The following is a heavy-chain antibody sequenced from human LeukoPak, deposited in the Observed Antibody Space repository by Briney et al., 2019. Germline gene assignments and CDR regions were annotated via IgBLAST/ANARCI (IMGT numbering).Heavy chain of an antibody. CDR3: ARRGDYYDDSGLYYTPFDY. D-gene: IGHD3-22*01. Sequence: GESLQISCKVSGYSFPDFWIGWVRQMPGKGLEWMGIINPRDSEVRYSPSFQGQVAISADESTSTAYLQWSRLKPSDAAVYYCARRGDYYDDSGLYYTPFDYWGQGTLVAVSS. CDR1: GYSFPDFW. V-gene: IGHV5-51*01. J-gene: IGHJ4*02. CDR2: INPRDSEV.